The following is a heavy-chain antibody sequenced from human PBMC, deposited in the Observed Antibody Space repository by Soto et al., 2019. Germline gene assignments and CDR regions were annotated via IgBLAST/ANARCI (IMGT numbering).Heavy chain of an antibody. CDR1: GFTFSNYW. D-gene: IGHD2-21*01. J-gene: IGHJ4*02. CDR2: IKQDGTEK. CDR3: ERGILIGNAFY. V-gene: IGHV3-7*01. Sequence: GGSLRLSCAASGFTFSNYWMSWVRQAPGKGLEWVANIKQDGTEKYYVDSVKGRFTISRDNAKNSMYLQMNSLRAEDTAVYYCERGILIGNAFYWGQGTPVTVPS.